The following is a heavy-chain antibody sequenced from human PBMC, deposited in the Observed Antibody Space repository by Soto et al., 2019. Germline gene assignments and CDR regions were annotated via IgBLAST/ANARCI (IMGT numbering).Heavy chain of an antibody. V-gene: IGHV4-4*02. CDR3: GRTKDYVYGVDV. CDR1: GTSITSSQW. J-gene: IGHJ6*02. Sequence: QVQLQESGPGLVKPSGTLSLTCAVSGTSITSSQWWSWVRQPPGKGLEWIGEIYHNERTNYNPSLKSRLTMSLDKSKNHVSLKLRSVPAADTATYYCGRTKDYVYGVDVWGQGTTVTVSS. CDR2: IYHNERT.